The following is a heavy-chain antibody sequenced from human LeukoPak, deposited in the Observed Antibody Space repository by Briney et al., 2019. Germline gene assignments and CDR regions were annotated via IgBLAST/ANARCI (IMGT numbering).Heavy chain of an antibody. CDR3: ARGTRGLLSYYYYYMDV. D-gene: IGHD2-15*01. CDR1: GFTFDDYT. J-gene: IGHJ6*03. CDR2: ISWDGGST. Sequence: GGSLRLSCAASGFTFDDYTMHWVRRAPGKGLEWVSLISWDGGSTYYADSVKGRFTISRDNSKNSLYLQMNGLRAEDTAVYYCARGTRGLLSYYYYYMDVWGKGTTVTVSS. V-gene: IGHV3-43*01.